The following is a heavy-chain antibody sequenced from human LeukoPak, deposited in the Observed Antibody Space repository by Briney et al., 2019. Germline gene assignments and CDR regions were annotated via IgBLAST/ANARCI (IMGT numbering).Heavy chain of an antibody. CDR3: AKGWSYYYGSGNNYYMDV. Sequence: GGSLRLSCAASGFTFSSYAMSWVRQAPGKGLEWVSAISAGGSTYYADSVKGRFTISRDNSKNTLYLQMNSLRAEDTAVYYCAKGWSYYYGSGNNYYMDVWGKGTTVTISS. CDR1: GFTFSSYA. D-gene: IGHD3-10*01. J-gene: IGHJ6*03. V-gene: IGHV3-23*01. CDR2: ISAGGST.